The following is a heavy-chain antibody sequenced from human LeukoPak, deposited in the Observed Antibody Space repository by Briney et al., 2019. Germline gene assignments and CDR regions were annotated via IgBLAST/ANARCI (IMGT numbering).Heavy chain of an antibody. D-gene: IGHD3-16*02. Sequence: PSETLSLTCTVSGGSISSSSYYWGWIRQPPGKGPEWIGSIYYSGSTYYNPSLKSRVTISVDTSKNQFSLKLSSVTAADTAVYYCARSDYVWGSYRIRNNWFDPWGQGTLVTVSS. CDR1: GGSISSSSYY. V-gene: IGHV4-39*07. J-gene: IGHJ5*02. CDR3: ARSDYVWGSYRIRNNWFDP. CDR2: IYYSGST.